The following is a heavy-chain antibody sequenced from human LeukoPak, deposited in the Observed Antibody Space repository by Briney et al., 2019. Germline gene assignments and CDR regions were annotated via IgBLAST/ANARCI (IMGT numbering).Heavy chain of an antibody. CDR2: MNPNSGNT. J-gene: IGHJ4*02. CDR3: ARARIAAAGTPPGY. D-gene: IGHD6-13*01. CDR1: GYTFTSYD. Sequence: ALVKVSCKASGYTFTSYDINWVRQATGQGLEWMGWMNPNSGNTGYAQKFQGRVTMTRNTSISTAYMELSSLRSEDTAVYYCARARIAAAGTPPGYWGEGTLVTVSS. V-gene: IGHV1-8*01.